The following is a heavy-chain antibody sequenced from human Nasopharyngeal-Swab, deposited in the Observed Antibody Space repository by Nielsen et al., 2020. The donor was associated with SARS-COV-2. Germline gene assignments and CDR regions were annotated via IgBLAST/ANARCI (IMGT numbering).Heavy chain of an antibody. Sequence: SETLSLTCTVSGGSISSSSYYWGWIRQPPGEGLEWIGSIYYSGSTYYNPSLKSRVTISVDTSKNQFSLKLSSVTAADTAVYYCARVARYSGSYYAAFEIWGQGTMGTVSS. V-gene: IGHV4-39*07. CDR3: ARVARYSGSYYAAFEI. CDR1: GGSISSSSYY. D-gene: IGHD1-26*01. J-gene: IGHJ3*02. CDR2: IYYSGST.